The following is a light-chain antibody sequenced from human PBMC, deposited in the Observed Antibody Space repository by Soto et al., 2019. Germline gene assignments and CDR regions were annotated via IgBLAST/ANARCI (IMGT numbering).Light chain of an antibody. CDR1: QSISSY. J-gene: IGKJ1*01. CDR3: QQSDTTPWT. V-gene: IGKV1-39*01. Sequence: DIQMTQSPSSLSASVADRVTITCRASQSISSYLNWYQQKPGKAPKLLIYEASSLQSGVPSRFSGSGSGTDFTLTISSLQPEDFATCYCQQSDTTPWTFGQGTKVDIK. CDR2: EAS.